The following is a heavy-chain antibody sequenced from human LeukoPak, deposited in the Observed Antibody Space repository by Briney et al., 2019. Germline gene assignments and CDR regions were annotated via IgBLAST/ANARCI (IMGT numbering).Heavy chain of an antibody. J-gene: IGHJ4*02. D-gene: IGHD6-19*01. Sequence: SETLSLTCTVYADSISSSYWSWIRQPPGKGLEWIGYIYYNGNTNYNPSLKSRVTMSVDTSKNQFSLKLSSVTAADTAVYYCAREPSSGWLGDIDYWGQGTLDTVSS. CDR3: AREPSSGWLGDIDY. V-gene: IGHV4-59*01. CDR2: IYYNGNT. CDR1: ADSISSSY.